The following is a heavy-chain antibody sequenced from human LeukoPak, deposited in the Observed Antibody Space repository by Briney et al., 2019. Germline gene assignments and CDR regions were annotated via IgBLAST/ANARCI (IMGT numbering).Heavy chain of an antibody. Sequence: SETLSLTCAVYGGSFSGYYWSWIRQPPGKGLEWIGEINHSGSTNYNPSLKSRVTMSVDTSKNQFSLKLSSVTAADTAVYYCASGYGGYGPALYYFDYWGQGTLVTVSS. CDR3: ASGYGGYGPALYYFDY. V-gene: IGHV4-34*01. CDR1: GGSFSGYY. D-gene: IGHD5-12*01. CDR2: INHSGST. J-gene: IGHJ4*02.